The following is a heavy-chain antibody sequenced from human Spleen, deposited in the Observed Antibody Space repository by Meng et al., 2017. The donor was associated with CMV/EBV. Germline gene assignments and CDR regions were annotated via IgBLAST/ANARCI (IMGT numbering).Heavy chain of an antibody. J-gene: IGHJ5*02. V-gene: IGHV4-59*01. Sequence: SETLSLTCTVSDDSFSTYYWTWIRQPPGKGLEWIGNIYYSGFTTYNPSLKSRVTISVDTSKNQFSLKLSSVTAADTAVYYCARDTCSGTNCYLDPWGQGTLVTVSS. CDR1: DDSFSTYY. D-gene: IGHD2-2*01. CDR3: ARDTCSGTNCYLDP. CDR2: IYYSGFT.